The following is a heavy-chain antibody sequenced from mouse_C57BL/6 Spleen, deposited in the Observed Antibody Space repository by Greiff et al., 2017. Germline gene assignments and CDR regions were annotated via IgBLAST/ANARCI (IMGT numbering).Heavy chain of an antibody. Sequence: QVQLQQSGAELARPGASVKLSCKASGYTFTSYGISWVKQRTGQGLEWIGEIYPRSGNTYYTEKFKGKATLTADKSSSTAYMELRSLTSEDSAVYYCARCYPGDYAFDYWGQGTTVTVSS. J-gene: IGHJ4*01. CDR3: ARCYPGDYAFDY. CDR2: IYPRSGNT. CDR1: GYTFTSYG. V-gene: IGHV1-81*01.